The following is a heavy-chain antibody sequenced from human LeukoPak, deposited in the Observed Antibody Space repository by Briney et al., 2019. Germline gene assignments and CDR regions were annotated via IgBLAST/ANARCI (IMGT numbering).Heavy chain of an antibody. Sequence: ASVKVSCKASGYTFTSYYMHWVRQAPGQGLEWMGIINPSGGSTSYAQKFQGRVTMTRDMSTSTVYMELSSLRSEDTAVYYCARNSVLWTTIYYYYYYMDVWGKGTTVTISS. V-gene: IGHV1-46*01. CDR3: ARNSVLWTTIYYYYYYMDV. D-gene: IGHD3-10*01. CDR1: GYTFTSYY. J-gene: IGHJ6*03. CDR2: INPSGGST.